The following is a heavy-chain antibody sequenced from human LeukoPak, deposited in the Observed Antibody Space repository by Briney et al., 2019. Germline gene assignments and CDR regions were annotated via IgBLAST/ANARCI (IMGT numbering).Heavy chain of an antibody. CDR1: GFTFSSYG. Sequence: GGSLRLSCAASGFTFSSYGMHWVRQTPGKGLEWVAVISYDGSNKYYADSVKGRFTISRDNSKNTLYLQMNSLRAEDTAVYYCARDTPVAGYMDVWGKGTTVTVSS. V-gene: IGHV3-30*03. CDR2: ISYDGSNK. CDR3: ARDTPVAGYMDV. D-gene: IGHD6-19*01. J-gene: IGHJ6*03.